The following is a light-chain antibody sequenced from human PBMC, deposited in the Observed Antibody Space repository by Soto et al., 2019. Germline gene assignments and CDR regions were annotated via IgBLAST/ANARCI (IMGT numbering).Light chain of an antibody. V-gene: IGKV3-11*01. CDR1: QSVSSY. CDR3: QQRSNWPRLT. CDR2: DAS. J-gene: IGKJ4*01. Sequence: EIVLTQSPATLSLSPGERATLSCRASQSVSSYLAWYQQKPGQAPRLLIYDASNRATGIPARFSGSGSGTDFALTISSREPEDFAVYYCQQRSNWPRLTFGRGTKVEIK.